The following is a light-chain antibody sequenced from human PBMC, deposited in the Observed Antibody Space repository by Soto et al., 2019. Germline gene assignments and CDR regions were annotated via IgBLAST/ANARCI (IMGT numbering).Light chain of an antibody. CDR2: EVS. V-gene: IGLV2-14*01. Sequence: QSALTQPASVSVSPGQSITISCTGTSSDVGGYNYVSWYQQHPGKAPKLMIYEVSNRPSGVSNRFSGSKSGNTAALTISGLQAEDEAEYYCLSYTSSSHYVFGTGTKLTVL. CDR3: LSYTSSSHYV. J-gene: IGLJ1*01. CDR1: SSDVGGYNY.